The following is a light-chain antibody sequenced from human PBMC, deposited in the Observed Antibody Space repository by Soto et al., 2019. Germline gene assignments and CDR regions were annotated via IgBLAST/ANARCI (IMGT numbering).Light chain of an antibody. CDR2: DAS. Sequence: EIVLTQSPATLSFSPGERATLSCRASQSVSTFLAWYQQKPGQAPRLLIYDASNRATGIPARFSGSGSETDFTLTITSLEPEDFAVYYCQHRSNWPITFGQGTRLEIK. J-gene: IGKJ5*01. V-gene: IGKV3-11*01. CDR3: QHRSNWPIT. CDR1: QSVSTF.